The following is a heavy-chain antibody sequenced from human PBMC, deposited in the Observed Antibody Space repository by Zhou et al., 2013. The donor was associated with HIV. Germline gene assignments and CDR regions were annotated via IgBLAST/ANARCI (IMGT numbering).Heavy chain of an antibody. D-gene: IGHD2-21*01. V-gene: IGHV1-2*06. CDR1: GYTFTSKY. CDR3: ARLSEDTSLFTSDY. CDR2: INPKSGAT. J-gene: IGHJ4*02. Sequence: QVQLVQSGAEVKKPGASVKVSCKASGYTFTSKYIHWVRQAPGQGLEWMGRINPKSGATNPAQKFLGRVTMTRDILVNTAYMELRGLTSDDTALYYCARLSEDTSLFTSDYWGQGTLVTVSP.